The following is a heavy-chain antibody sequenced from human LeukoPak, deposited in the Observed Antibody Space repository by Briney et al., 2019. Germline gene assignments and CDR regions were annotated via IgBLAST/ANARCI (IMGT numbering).Heavy chain of an antibody. D-gene: IGHD3-22*01. CDR3: ARGLFEYYDNSGYLH. J-gene: IGHJ4*02. V-gene: IGHV4-4*07. Sequence: PSGTLSLTCAVSGGSISGYYWTWIRQPAGQGLEWIGRMYCSGSPDYNPSLKSRVTMSVDTSKNKLSLKLTSVTAADTAVYYCARGLFEYYDNSGYLHWGQGTLVTVSS. CDR2: MYCSGSP. CDR1: GGSISGYY.